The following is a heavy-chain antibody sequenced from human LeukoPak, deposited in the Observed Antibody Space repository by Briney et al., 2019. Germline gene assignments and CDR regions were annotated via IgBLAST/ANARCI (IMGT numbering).Heavy chain of an antibody. Sequence: GGSLRLSCAASGFTVSSNYMSWVRQAPGKGLEWVSVIYSGGSTYYADSVKGRFTISRDNSKNTLYLQMNSLRAEDTAVYYCARDRYYYDSSGYSPSYDYYYYGMDVWGQGTTVTVSS. CDR1: GFTVSSNY. J-gene: IGHJ6*01. CDR2: IYSGGST. CDR3: ARDRYYYDSSGYSPSYDYYYYGMDV. V-gene: IGHV3-66*01. D-gene: IGHD3-22*01.